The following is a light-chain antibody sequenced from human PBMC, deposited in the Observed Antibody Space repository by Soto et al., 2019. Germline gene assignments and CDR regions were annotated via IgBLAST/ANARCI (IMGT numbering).Light chain of an antibody. V-gene: IGKV3-20*01. CDR2: GAS. J-gene: IGKJ2*01. Sequence: EIVMTQSPATLSVSPGERATLSCRASQSVSSNLAWYQQKPGQAPRLLIYGASSRATGIPDRVSGSGSGTDVTLTISRLEPEDFAVYYCQQYGSSSYTFGQGTKVDI. CDR1: QSVSSN. CDR3: QQYGSSSYT.